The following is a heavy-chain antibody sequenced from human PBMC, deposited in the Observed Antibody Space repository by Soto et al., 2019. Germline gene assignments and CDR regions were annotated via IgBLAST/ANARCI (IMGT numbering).Heavy chain of an antibody. CDR1: GGSISSDYW. CDR3: ARGINYYDSGTYQDYYDY. Sequence: SETLSLTCAVSGGSISSDYWWNWVRQPPGKGLQWIGEIYHSGTTNYNPSLTSRVTISVDKSKNQFSLILNFVTAADTAVYFCARGINYYDSGTYQDYYDYWGQWALGIVSS. CDR2: IYHSGTT. J-gene: IGHJ4*02. D-gene: IGHD3-10*01. V-gene: IGHV4-4*02.